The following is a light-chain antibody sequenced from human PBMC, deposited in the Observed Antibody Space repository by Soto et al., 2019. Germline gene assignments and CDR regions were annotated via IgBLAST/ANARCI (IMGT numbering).Light chain of an antibody. CDR2: DAS. CDR3: QQRTDWPLT. J-gene: IGKJ4*01. CDR1: QSIGSN. V-gene: IGKV3-11*01. Sequence: EIVLTQSPATLSLSPGEGATLSCRASQSIGSNLAWYQQKPGQAPSLFIYDASNRATGIPARFSGSGSGTDFTLTISSLEAEDFAVYYCQQRTDWPLTFGGGTKVEIK.